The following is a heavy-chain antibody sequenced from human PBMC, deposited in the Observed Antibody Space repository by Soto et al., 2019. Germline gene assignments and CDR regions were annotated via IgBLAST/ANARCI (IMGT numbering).Heavy chain of an antibody. Sequence: GGSLRLSCAASGFTFTSYTMNWVRQAPGKGLEWVSGINWNGGSTGYADSVKGRFTISRDNAKNSLYLQMNSLRAEDTALYYCARVPPGGYSGYDSAFDIWGQGTMVTVSS. CDR3: ARVPPGGYSGYDSAFDI. D-gene: IGHD5-12*01. V-gene: IGHV3-20*04. J-gene: IGHJ3*02. CDR2: INWNGGST. CDR1: GFTFTSYT.